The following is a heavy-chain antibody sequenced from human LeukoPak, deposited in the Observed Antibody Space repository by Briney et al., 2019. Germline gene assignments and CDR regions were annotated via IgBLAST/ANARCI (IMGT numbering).Heavy chain of an antibody. CDR2: INHSGST. Sequence: PSETLSLTCAVYGGSFRGYSWTWIRQSPGKGLEWIGEINHSGSTNYSPSLKSRVTISVDTSKNQFSLKLRSVTAADTAVYYCARISSSNWYNERGAFDVWGQGTMVTVSS. V-gene: IGHV4-34*01. CDR3: ARISSSNWYNERGAFDV. J-gene: IGHJ3*01. CDR1: GGSFRGYS. D-gene: IGHD6-13*01.